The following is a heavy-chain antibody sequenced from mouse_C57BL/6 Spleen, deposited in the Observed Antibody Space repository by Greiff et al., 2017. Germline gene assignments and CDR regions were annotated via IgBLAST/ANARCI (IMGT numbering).Heavy chain of an antibody. J-gene: IGHJ2*01. CDR3: ARHAYDYLDY. CDR2: ISSGGSYT. D-gene: IGHD2-3*01. CDR1: GFTFSSYG. Sequence: EVQVVESGGDLVKPGGSLKLSCAASGFTFSSYGMSWVRQTPDKRLEWVATISSGGSYTYYPDSVKGRFTISRDTAKNTLYLQMSSLQSEDTAMYYCARHAYDYLDYWGEGTTLT. V-gene: IGHV5-6*01.